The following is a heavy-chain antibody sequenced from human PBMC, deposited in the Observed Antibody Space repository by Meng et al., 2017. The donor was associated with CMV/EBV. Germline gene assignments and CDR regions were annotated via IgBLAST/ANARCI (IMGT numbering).Heavy chain of an antibody. Sequence: NKRGPSWKVSCRTSAGPFSSYAISWVRQAPGQGLEWMGGIIPIFGTANYAQKFQGRVTITADESTSTAYMELSSLRSEDTAVYYCARDYSGIAARPGFDPWGQGTLVTVSS. V-gene: IGHV1-69*01. J-gene: IGHJ5*02. CDR1: AGPFSSYA. D-gene: IGHD6-6*01. CDR2: IIPIFGTA. CDR3: ARDYSGIAARPGFDP.